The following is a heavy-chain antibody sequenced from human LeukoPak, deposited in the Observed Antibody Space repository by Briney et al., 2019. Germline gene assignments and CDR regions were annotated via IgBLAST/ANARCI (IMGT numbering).Heavy chain of an antibody. CDR3: ARGLTVGVVLDY. D-gene: IGHD1-26*01. CDR2: INSDGSGT. Sequence: GGSLRLSCAASGFTFSSYWMHWVRQAPGKGLVWVSRINSDGSGTTYADSVKGRFTISRDNAKYTLYLQMNSLRAEDTGVYYCARGLTVGVVLDYWGQGALVTVSS. V-gene: IGHV3-74*01. J-gene: IGHJ4*02. CDR1: GFTFSSYW.